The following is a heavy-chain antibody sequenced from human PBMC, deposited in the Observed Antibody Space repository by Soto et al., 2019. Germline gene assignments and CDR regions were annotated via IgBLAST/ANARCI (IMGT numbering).Heavy chain of an antibody. CDR3: ARDRGRWSSTSCYNYGDYDY. V-gene: IGHV3-33*01. CDR1: GFTFSSYG. J-gene: IGHJ4*02. Sequence: QVQLVESGGGVVQPGRSLRLSCAASGFTFSSYGRHWVRQAPGKGLEWVAVIWYDGSNKYYADSVKGRFTISRDNSKNTLYLQMNSLRAEDTAVYYCARDRGRWSSTSCYNYGDYDYWGKGTLVTVSS. CDR2: IWYDGSNK. D-gene: IGHD2-2*01.